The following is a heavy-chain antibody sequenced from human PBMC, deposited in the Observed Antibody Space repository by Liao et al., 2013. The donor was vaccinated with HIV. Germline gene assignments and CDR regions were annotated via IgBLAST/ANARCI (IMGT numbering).Heavy chain of an antibody. J-gene: IGHJ5*02. CDR2: IYSGGST. Sequence: QVQLQESGPGLVKPSETLSLTCSVSGGSISSYDWSWIRQPAGRGLEWIGRIYSGGSTNYNPSLKSRVTISVHTSKIQFSLKLSSVTAADTAVYYCARARFLEAWFDPWGQGTLVTVSS. CDR3: ARARFLEAWFDP. D-gene: IGHD3-3*01. CDR1: GGSISSYD. V-gene: IGHV4-4*07.